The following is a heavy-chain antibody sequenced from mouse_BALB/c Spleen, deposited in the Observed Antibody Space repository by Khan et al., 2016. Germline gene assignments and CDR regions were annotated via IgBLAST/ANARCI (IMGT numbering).Heavy chain of an antibody. D-gene: IGHD1-1*01. CDR1: GYSITSGYS. J-gene: IGHJ3*01. CDR3: ARSNNYGNSPAWIVY. V-gene: IGHV3-1*02. CDR2: IHYSGST. Sequence: EVQLQESGPDLVKPSQSLSLTCTVTGYSITSGYSWHWIRQFPGNKLEWMGYIHYSGSTNYNPSLKSRISITRDTSKNQFFLQLNSVTTEDTATYYCARSNNYGNSPAWIVYWGQGTLVTVSA.